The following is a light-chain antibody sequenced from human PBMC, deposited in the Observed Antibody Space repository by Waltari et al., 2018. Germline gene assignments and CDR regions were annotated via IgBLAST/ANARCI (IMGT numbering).Light chain of an antibody. CDR1: QSISSY. Sequence: DIQITQSPSSLSASVGDRVTITCRTSQSISSYVNWYQQKPVKAPKLLFYAASSLQSGVPSRFSGSGAGTDFTLTISSLRPEDFATYYGQQSYSTPLTFGGGTKVEIK. CDR3: QQSYSTPLT. J-gene: IGKJ4*02. V-gene: IGKV1-39*01. CDR2: AAS.